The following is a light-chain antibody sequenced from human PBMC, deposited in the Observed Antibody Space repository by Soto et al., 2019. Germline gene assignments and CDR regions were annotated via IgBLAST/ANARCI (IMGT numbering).Light chain of an antibody. CDR1: QGISNY. J-gene: IGKJ1*01. V-gene: IGKV1-17*03. CDR3: LQYSRYTWT. CDR2: FAS. Sequence: DIQMTQSPSAMSASVGDGVTITCRASQGISNYLAWFQQHPGKVPKRLIYFASSLQSGVPSRFSGSVSGTQFTLTISGLQPEYFATYYCLQYSRYTWTFGQGTKV.